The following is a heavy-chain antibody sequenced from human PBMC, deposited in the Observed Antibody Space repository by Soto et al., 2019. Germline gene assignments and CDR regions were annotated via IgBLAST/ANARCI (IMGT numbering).Heavy chain of an antibody. CDR1: GGSISSYY. Sequence: SETLSLTCTVSGGSISSYYWSWIRQPPGKGLEWIGYIYYSGSTNYNPSLKSRVTISVDTSKNQFPLKLSSVTAADMSVYFCARGRYCSGGSCYDYWGQGTLVTVSS. CDR3: ARGRYCSGGSCYDY. D-gene: IGHD2-15*01. V-gene: IGHV4-59*01. CDR2: IYYSGST. J-gene: IGHJ4*02.